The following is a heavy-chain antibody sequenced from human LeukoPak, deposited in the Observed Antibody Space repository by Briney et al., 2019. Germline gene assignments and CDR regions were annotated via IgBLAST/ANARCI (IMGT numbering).Heavy chain of an antibody. V-gene: IGHV1-69*06. CDR2: IILLFGTP. CDR3: ASYTNYYDSSGYCY. D-gene: IGHD3-22*01. CDR1: GGTFSSYT. J-gene: IGHJ4*02. Sequence: SVKVSCKASGGTFSSYTISWVRQAPGQGLEWMGGIILLFGTPDYAQKFQDRLTITADKSTSTAYMELSSLRSEDTAVYYCASYTNYYDSSGYCYWGQGTLVTVSS.